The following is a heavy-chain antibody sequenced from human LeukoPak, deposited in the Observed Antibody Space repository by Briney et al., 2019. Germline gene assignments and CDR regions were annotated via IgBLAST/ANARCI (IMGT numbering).Heavy chain of an antibody. V-gene: IGHV3-7*01. CDR2: INQDGSEK. CDR1: GFTFSSYG. CDR3: ASARLG. J-gene: IGHJ4*02. D-gene: IGHD6-19*01. Sequence: PGRSLRLSCAASGFTFSSYGMHWVRQAPGKGLEWVAHINQDGSEKNYVDSVEGRFTISRDNAKNSLYLQMNSLRVEDTAVYYCASARLGWGQGTLVTVSS.